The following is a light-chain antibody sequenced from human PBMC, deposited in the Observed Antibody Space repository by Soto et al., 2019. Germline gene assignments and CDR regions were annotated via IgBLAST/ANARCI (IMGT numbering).Light chain of an antibody. CDR1: QSVSRNY. Sequence: EIVLTQSPGTLSLSPGERATLSCRASQSVSRNYLAWYQQKLGQAPRVLIYGASSRATGIPDRFSGSGSGTDFTLTISRLEPEDFAVYYCQQYGTSPWTFGQGTEVEIK. J-gene: IGKJ1*01. V-gene: IGKV3-20*01. CDR2: GAS. CDR3: QQYGTSPWT.